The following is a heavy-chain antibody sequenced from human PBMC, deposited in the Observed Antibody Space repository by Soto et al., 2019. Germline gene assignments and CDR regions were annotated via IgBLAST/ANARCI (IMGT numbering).Heavy chain of an antibody. CDR1: GFTFSSYA. V-gene: IGHV3-23*01. J-gene: IGHJ5*02. CDR2: ISGSGGST. D-gene: IGHD3-3*01. CDR3: AKENYDFWSGYPNWFDP. Sequence: GGSLRLSCAASGFTFSSYAMSWVRQAPGKGLEWVSAISGSGGSTYYADSVKGRFTISRDNSKNTLYLQMNSLRAEDTAVYYCAKENYDFWSGYPNWFDPWGQGTLVTVSS.